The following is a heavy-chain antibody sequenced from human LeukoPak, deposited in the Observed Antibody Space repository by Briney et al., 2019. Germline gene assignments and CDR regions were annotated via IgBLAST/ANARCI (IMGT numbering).Heavy chain of an antibody. CDR3: ARDPHSSSSDAFDI. J-gene: IGHJ3*02. V-gene: IGHV3-21*01. Sequence: PGGSLRLSCAASGFTFSSYAMSWVRQAPGKGLEWVSSISSSSSYIYYADSVKGRFTISRDNAKNSLYLQMNSLRAEDTAVYYCARDPHSSSSDAFDIWGQGTMVTVSS. CDR1: GFTFSSYA. CDR2: ISSSSSYI. D-gene: IGHD6-13*01.